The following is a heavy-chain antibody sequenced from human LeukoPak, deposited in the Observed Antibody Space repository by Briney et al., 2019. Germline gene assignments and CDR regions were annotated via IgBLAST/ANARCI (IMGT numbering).Heavy chain of an antibody. Sequence: QPGGSLRLSCATSGFTFSHYGMHWVRQAPGRGLDWVAHIRYDESDKYYADSVKGRFTISRDISKNTVYLQMNSLRAEDTAVYYCARGKFMADYFDYWGQGTLVTVSS. D-gene: IGHD5-24*01. J-gene: IGHJ4*02. CDR2: IRYDESDK. CDR3: ARGKFMADYFDY. CDR1: GFTFSHYG. V-gene: IGHV3-30*02.